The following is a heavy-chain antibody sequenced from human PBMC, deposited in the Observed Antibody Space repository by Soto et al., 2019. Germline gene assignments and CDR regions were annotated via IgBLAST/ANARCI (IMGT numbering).Heavy chain of an antibody. CDR2: INSDASHT. CDR3: VRDSNLITTSCYGNWFDL. Sequence: EVQLVESGGGLVQPGGSLRLSCAASGFTFSTYWMHWIRQVPGKGLGWVSRINSDASHTYYADSEKGRFTISRDNAKNTLHLEMNSLRAEDTAVYYGVRDSNLITTSCYGNWFDLWGKGTLGTVSS. CDR1: GFTFSTYW. D-gene: IGHD2-2*01. J-gene: IGHJ5*02. V-gene: IGHV3-74*01.